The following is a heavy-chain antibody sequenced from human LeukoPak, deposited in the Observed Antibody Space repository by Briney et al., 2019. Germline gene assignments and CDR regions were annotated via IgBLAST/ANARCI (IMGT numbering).Heavy chain of an antibody. CDR1: GFTFSSYG. CDR3: ARNRVATINYFDY. CDR2: IRYDGSNK. V-gene: IGHV3-30*02. D-gene: IGHD5-12*01. Sequence: PGGSLRLSCAASGFTFSSYGMHWVRQAPGKGLEWVAFIRYDGSNKYYADSVKGRFTISRDNSKNTLYLQMNSLRAEDTAVYYCARNRVATINYFDYWGQGTLVTVSS. J-gene: IGHJ4*02.